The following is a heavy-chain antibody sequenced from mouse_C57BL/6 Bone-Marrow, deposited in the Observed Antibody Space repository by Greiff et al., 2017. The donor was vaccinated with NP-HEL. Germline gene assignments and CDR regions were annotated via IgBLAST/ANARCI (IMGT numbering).Heavy chain of an antibody. J-gene: IGHJ2*01. Sequence: EVHLVESGGDLVKPGGSLKLSCAASGFTFSSYGLSWVRQTPDKRLEWVATISSGGSYTYYPDSVKGRFTISRDNAKNTLYLQMSSLKSEDTAMDFCARDYYSNYFDYGGRGTTLTVSA. D-gene: IGHD2-5*01. CDR2: ISSGGSYT. V-gene: IGHV5-6*01. CDR1: GFTFSSYG. CDR3: ARDYYSNYFDY.